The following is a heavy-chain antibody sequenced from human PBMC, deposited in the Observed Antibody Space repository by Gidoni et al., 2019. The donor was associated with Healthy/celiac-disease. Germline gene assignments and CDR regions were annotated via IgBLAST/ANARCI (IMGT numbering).Heavy chain of an antibody. CDR2: NNQRGST. J-gene: IGHJ4*02. Sequence: QVQLQQLGAGLLKPSETLSPTCDVYGRSLRGYDCSWSRQPPGKGLEWIGENNQRGSTNYNPSLMSRFTISVHTSKNQFSLDLSSVTAADTAVYYCARTYGSVSTGFDYWGQGTLVTVSS. CDR1: GRSLRGYD. CDR3: ARTYGSVSTGFDY. V-gene: IGHV4-34*01. D-gene: IGHD3-10*01.